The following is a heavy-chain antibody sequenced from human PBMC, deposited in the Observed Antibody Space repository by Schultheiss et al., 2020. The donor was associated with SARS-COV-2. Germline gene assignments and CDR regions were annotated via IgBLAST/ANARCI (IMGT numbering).Heavy chain of an antibody. CDR1: GFTFSNYG. J-gene: IGHJ3*02. D-gene: IGHD1-1*01. CDR3: AREGYNWNEQAFDI. CDR2: IWYDGSNK. V-gene: IGHV3-33*01. Sequence: GGSLRLSCAASGFTFSNYGMHWVRQAPGKGLEWVAVIWYDGSNKYYADSVKGRFTISRDNSKNTLYLQMNSLRAEDTAVYYCAREGYNWNEQAFDIWGQGTMVTVSS.